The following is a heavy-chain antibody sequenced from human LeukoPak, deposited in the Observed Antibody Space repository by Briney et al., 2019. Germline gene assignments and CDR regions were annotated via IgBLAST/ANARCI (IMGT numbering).Heavy chain of an antibody. J-gene: IGHJ4*02. D-gene: IGHD3-3*01. CDR2: IYYSGST. Sequence: SETLSLTCTVSGVSISSYYWSWIRQPPGKGLEYIGYIYYSGSTNYSPSLKSRVTISVDTSNHQFSLKLSSVTAADTAVYYCARLDTIFGVAKGFDYWGQGTLVTVSS. CDR3: ARLDTIFGVAKGFDY. CDR1: GVSISSYY. V-gene: IGHV4-59*01.